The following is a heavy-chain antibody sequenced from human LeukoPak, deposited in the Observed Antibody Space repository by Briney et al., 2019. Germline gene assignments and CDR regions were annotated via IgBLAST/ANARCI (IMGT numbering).Heavy chain of an antibody. D-gene: IGHD2-21*01. CDR3: ARDVGDAPDS. Sequence: GGSLRLSCAASGFTFSGYWMYWVRHAPGEGLVWVSRISNDGSRTTYADSVKGRFTISRDNAKNTLYLQMNSLRVDDTAVYYCARDVGDAPDSWGQGTLVTVSS. V-gene: IGHV3-74*01. J-gene: IGHJ4*02. CDR1: GFTFSGYW. CDR2: ISNDGSRT.